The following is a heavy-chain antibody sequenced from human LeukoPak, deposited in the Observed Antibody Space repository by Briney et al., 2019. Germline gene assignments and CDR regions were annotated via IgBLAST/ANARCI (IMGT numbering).Heavy chain of an antibody. V-gene: IGHV3-48*03. CDR3: ARARSEWPDV. Sequence: PGGSLRLSCAASGFTFSSYEMNWVRQAPGKGLEWVSYISSSGSTIYYADSVKGRFTISRDNAKNSLYLQMNSLRAEDAAVYYCARARSEWPDVWGQGTTVTVSS. D-gene: IGHD3-3*01. CDR1: GFTFSSYE. J-gene: IGHJ6*02. CDR2: ISSSGSTI.